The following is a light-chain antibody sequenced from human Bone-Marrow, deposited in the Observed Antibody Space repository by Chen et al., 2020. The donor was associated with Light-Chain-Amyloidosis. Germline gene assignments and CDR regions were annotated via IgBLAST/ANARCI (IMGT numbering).Light chain of an antibody. J-gene: IGKJ4*01. Sequence: AIRMTQSPSSLSASTGDRVTITCRASQGISSYLAWYQQKPGKAPKLLIYAASTLQSGVPSRFSGSGYGTDFTLTISCLQSEDFATYYCQQYYSYPPLTFGGGTKVEIK. V-gene: IGKV1-8*01. CDR3: QQYYSYPPLT. CDR1: QGISSY. CDR2: AAS.